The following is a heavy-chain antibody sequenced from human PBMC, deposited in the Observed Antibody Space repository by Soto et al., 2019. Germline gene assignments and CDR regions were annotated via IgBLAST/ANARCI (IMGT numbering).Heavy chain of an antibody. D-gene: IGHD3-3*01. CDR3: ARKTPVYHDFWSGYYESGYYYMDV. CDR2: MNPNSGNT. Sequence: ASVKVSCKASGYTFTSYDINWVRQATGQGLEWMGWMNPNSGNTGYAQKFQGRVTMTRNTSISTAYMELSSLRSEDTAVYYCARKTPVYHDFWSGYYESGYYYMDVWGKGTTVTVSS. CDR1: GYTFTSYD. V-gene: IGHV1-8*01. J-gene: IGHJ6*03.